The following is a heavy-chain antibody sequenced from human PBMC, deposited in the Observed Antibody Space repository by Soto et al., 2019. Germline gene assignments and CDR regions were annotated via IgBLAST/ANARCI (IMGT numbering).Heavy chain of an antibody. CDR3: ARFSPPRKSYDSNPGWFDP. V-gene: IGHV4-59*01. CDR1: GGSLNSYY. CDR2: VSSTGST. Sequence: SETLSLTCTVSGGSLNSYYWTWIRQSPGKGLEWIGYVSSTGSTNYNPSLKSRVILSLDTSTSEVSLSLTSVTAADAAVYFCARFSPPRKSYDSNPGWFDPWGQVIMVTVS. J-gene: IGHJ5*02. D-gene: IGHD3-22*01.